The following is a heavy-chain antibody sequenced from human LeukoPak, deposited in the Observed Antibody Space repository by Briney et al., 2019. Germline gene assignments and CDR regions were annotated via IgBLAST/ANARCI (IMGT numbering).Heavy chain of an antibody. CDR1: GGSFSGYY. V-gene: IGHV4-34*01. CDR2: INHSGST. Sequence: PSETLSLTCAVYGGSFSGYYWNWIRQPPGKGLEWIGEINHSGSTNYNPSLKSRVTISVDTSKNLFSLKLTSVTAADTAVYYCASHNPGYSSSWYPGGAFDIWGQGTMVTVSS. D-gene: IGHD6-13*01. CDR3: ASHNPGYSSSWYPGGAFDI. J-gene: IGHJ3*02.